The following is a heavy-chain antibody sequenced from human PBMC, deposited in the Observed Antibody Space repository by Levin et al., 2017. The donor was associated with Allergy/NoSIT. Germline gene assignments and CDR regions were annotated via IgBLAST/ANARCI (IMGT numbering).Heavy chain of an antibody. Sequence: LSLTCAASGFIVSDSYMSWIRQAPGKGLEWVSYISRGNSYTNYLDSVKGRFTISRDNAKNSLYLQMNSLRAEDTAIYYCASGRVPNDYWGQGTLVTVSS. J-gene: IGHJ4*02. D-gene: IGHD3-10*01. V-gene: IGHV3-11*03. CDR1: GFIVSDSY. CDR2: ISRGNSYT. CDR3: ASGRVPNDY.